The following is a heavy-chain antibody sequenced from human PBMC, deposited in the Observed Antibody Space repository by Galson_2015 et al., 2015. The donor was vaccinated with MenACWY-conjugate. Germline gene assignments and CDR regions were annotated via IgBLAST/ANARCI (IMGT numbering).Heavy chain of an antibody. D-gene: IGHD6-19*01. CDR3: ARDAVSSGWDADWYFDL. J-gene: IGHJ2*01. V-gene: IGHV3-21*01. CDR1: DVAFRRYS. CDR2: MSSTGRYL. Sequence: CVRLSCAASDVAFRRYSMIWVHQGRGRGLERVASMSSTGRYLYYADSVKGRFTISRDNAKNSLYLQMNTLRAEDPDVYYCARDAVSSGWDADWYFDLWGRGTLVTVSS.